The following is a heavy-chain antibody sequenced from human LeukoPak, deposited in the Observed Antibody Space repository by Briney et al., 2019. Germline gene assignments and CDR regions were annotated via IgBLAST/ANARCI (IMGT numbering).Heavy chain of an antibody. Sequence: GGSLRLSCAASGFTFSSYAMHWVRQAPGKGLEWVAVISYDGSNKYYADSVKGRFTISRDNSKNTLYLQMNSLRAEDTAVYYCARDPPYSILSGYYYYGMDVWGQGTTVTVSS. J-gene: IGHJ6*02. V-gene: IGHV3-30-3*01. CDR1: GFTFSSYA. D-gene: IGHD5/OR15-5a*01. CDR2: ISYDGSNK. CDR3: ARDPPYSILSGYYYYGMDV.